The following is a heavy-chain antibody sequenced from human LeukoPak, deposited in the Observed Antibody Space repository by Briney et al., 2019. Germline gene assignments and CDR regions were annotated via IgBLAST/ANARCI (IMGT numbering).Heavy chain of an antibody. V-gene: IGHV3-23*01. CDR2: ISGSGGST. CDR3: AKTGGRFLESFDSFDY. CDR1: GFTFSSYG. D-gene: IGHD3-3*01. J-gene: IGHJ4*02. Sequence: GGSLRLSCAASGFTFSSYGMHRVRQAPGKGLEWVSAISGSGGSTYYADSVKGRFTISRDNSKNTLYLQMNSLRAEDTAVYYCAKTGGRFLESFDSFDYWGQGTLVTVSP.